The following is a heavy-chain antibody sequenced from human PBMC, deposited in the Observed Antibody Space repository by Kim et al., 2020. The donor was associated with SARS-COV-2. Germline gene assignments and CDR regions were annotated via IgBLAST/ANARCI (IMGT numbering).Heavy chain of an antibody. V-gene: IGHV3-30-3*01. CDR2: ISYDGSNK. D-gene: IGHD1-26*01. J-gene: IGHJ4*02. Sequence: GGSLRLSCAASGFTFSSYAMHWVRQAPGKGLEWVAVISYDGSNKYYADSVKGRFTISRDNSKNTLYLQMNSLRAEDTAVYYCARDQSGRYSNDFDYWGQG. CDR3: ARDQSGRYSNDFDY. CDR1: GFTFSSYA.